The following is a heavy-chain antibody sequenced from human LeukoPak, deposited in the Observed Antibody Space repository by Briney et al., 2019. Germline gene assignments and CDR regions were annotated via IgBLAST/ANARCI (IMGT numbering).Heavy chain of an antibody. Sequence: GGSLRLSCAASGFTFTSYAMTWVRQAPGKGLEWVSSISSSSSYIYYADSVKGRFTISRDNAKNSLYLQMNSLRAEDTAVYYCARVTPPLLGYCSGGSCYADYWGQGTLVTVSS. J-gene: IGHJ4*02. CDR3: ARVTPPLLGYCSGGSCYADY. V-gene: IGHV3-21*01. CDR1: GFTFTSYA. CDR2: ISSSSSYI. D-gene: IGHD2-15*01.